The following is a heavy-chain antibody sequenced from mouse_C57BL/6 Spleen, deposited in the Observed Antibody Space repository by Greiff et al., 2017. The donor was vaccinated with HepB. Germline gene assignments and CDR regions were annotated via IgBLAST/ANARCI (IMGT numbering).Heavy chain of an antibody. CDR3: VRHEDYYGSSPFAY. Sequence: EVKVEESGGGLVQPKGSLKLSCAASGFSFNTYAMNWVRQAPGKGLEWVARIRSKSNNYATYYADSVKDRFTISRDDSESMLYLQMNNLKTEDTAMYYCVRHEDYYGSSPFAYWGQGTLVTVSA. J-gene: IGHJ3*01. CDR1: GFSFNTYA. V-gene: IGHV10-1*01. D-gene: IGHD1-1*01. CDR2: IRSKSNNYAT.